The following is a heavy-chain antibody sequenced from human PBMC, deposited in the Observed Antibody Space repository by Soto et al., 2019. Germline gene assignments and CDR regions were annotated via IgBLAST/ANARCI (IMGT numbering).Heavy chain of an antibody. CDR1: GFTFSSYA. Sequence: GGSLRLSCAASGFTFSSYAMHWVRQAPGKGLEWVAVISYDGSNKYYAVSVKGRFTISRDNSKNTLYLQMNSLRAEDTAVYYCASAGIAGAGNWFDPWGQGTLVTVSS. D-gene: IGHD6-19*01. CDR3: ASAGIAGAGNWFDP. J-gene: IGHJ5*02. V-gene: IGHV3-30-3*01. CDR2: ISYDGSNK.